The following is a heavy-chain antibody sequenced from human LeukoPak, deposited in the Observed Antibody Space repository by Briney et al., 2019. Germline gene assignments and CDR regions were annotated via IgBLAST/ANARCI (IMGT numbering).Heavy chain of an antibody. V-gene: IGHV4-34*01. CDR3: ARCWKYGMVCYIDV. CDR1: GGSFSKYY. CDR2: INDSGRI. D-gene: IGHD1-7*01. J-gene: IGHJ6*02. Sequence: SETLSLTCAVSGGSFSKYYWSWIRQPPGKGLEWIGDINDSGRIKYNPSHMRLLNIPVDTSKNQFSLKLTPETARDTAVYYCARCWKYGMVCYIDVWGQGTTVSVSS.